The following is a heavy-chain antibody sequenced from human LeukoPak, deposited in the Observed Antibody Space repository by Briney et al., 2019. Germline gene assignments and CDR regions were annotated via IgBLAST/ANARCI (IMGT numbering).Heavy chain of an antibody. CDR1: GFTFSSYG. V-gene: IGHV3-30*05. D-gene: IGHD1-26*01. CDR2: ISYDGSDK. Sequence: GGSLRLSVAASGFTFSSYGMHWFRQAPGKGLEWVAIISYDGSDKYYADSVKGRFTISRDDSKNTLYLQMNSLRVEDMAVYYCARARGGTYGDFFDYWGQGALVSVSS. J-gene: IGHJ4*02. CDR3: ARARGGTYGDFFDY.